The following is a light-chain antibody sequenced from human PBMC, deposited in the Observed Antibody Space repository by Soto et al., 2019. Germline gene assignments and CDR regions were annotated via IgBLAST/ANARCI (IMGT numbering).Light chain of an antibody. CDR2: GSS. CDR1: QSVSSSF. V-gene: IGKV3-20*01. J-gene: IGKJ3*01. Sequence: EIVLTQSPGTLSLSPGESATLSCRATQSVSSSFLAWYQQKPGLAHRLLIYGSSTRATGIPDRFSGSGSGTDFTLTISSLEPADFAVYYCQLYGSSPLTFGPGTKVDIK. CDR3: QLYGSSPLT.